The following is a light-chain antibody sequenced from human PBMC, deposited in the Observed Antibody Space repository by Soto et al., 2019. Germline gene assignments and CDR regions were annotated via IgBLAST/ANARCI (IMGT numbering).Light chain of an antibody. J-gene: IGLJ2*01. CDR3: ATWDGSLPGEV. Sequence: QPVLTQPPSASGTPGQRVTISCSGSSSNIGNNYVSWYQQLPGTPPKLLIYDNNKRPSGIPDRFSGSKSGTSGTLDITGLQTGDEADYYCATWDGSLPGEVFGGGTKVTVL. CDR1: SSNIGNNY. V-gene: IGLV1-51*01. CDR2: DNN.